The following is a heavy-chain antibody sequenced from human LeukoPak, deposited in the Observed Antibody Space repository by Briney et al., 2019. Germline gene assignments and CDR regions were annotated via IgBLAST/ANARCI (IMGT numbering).Heavy chain of an antibody. Sequence: SETLSLTCAVSGYSISSGYYWGWIRQPPGKGLEWIGSIYHSGSTHYNPSLKSRVTISVDTSKNQFSLKLSSVTAADTAVYYCAREGDCSGGSCYSRALDWFDPWGQGTLVTVSS. J-gene: IGHJ5*02. V-gene: IGHV4-38-2*02. CDR3: AREGDCSGGSCYSRALDWFDP. CDR2: IYHSGST. D-gene: IGHD2-15*01. CDR1: GYSISSGYY.